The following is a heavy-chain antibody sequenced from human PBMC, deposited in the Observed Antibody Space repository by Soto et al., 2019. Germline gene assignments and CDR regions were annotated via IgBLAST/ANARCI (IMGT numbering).Heavy chain of an antibody. CDR1: GGSFSGYY. CDR2: INHSGST. D-gene: IGHD2-15*01. J-gene: IGHJ6*02. V-gene: IGHV4-34*01. Sequence: SETLSLTCAVYGGSFSGYYWSWIRQPPGTGREWIGEINHSGSTNYNPSLKSRVTISVDTSKNQFSLKLSSVTAADAAVYYCARGVGYCSGGSCFYYYGMDVWGQGTTVTVYS. CDR3: ARGVGYCSGGSCFYYYGMDV.